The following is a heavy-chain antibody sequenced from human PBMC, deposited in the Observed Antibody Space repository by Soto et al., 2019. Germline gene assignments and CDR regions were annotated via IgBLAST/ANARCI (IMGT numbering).Heavy chain of an antibody. V-gene: IGHV1-18*01. D-gene: IGHD5-12*01. CDR3: ARDHGSVGSAVDY. CDR1: GYTFNFYG. Sequence: ASVKVSCKASGYTFNFYGITWVRQAPGQGLEWMGWISGFNGNTNYAADLQGRVTMTTDTSTSTGYMELRSLRSDDTALYYCARDHGSVGSAVDYWGQGTLVTVSS. J-gene: IGHJ4*02. CDR2: ISGFNGNT.